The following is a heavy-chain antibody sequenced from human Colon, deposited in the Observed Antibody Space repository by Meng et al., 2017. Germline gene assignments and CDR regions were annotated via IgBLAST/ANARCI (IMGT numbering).Heavy chain of an antibody. Sequence: QVPLQESGPGLVKPSQTLSLTCTVSCGYIGSGGYYWSWIRQCPGKGLEWMGNIYYSGTTYYNPSLKSRVTISVDTSKKQFSLKLSSVTAADTAVFFCARESEVWWLTSDYWGQGTLVTVSS. CDR3: ARESEVWWLTSDY. J-gene: IGHJ4*02. CDR1: CGYIGSGGYY. D-gene: IGHD2-21*01. V-gene: IGHV4-31*03. CDR2: IYYSGTT.